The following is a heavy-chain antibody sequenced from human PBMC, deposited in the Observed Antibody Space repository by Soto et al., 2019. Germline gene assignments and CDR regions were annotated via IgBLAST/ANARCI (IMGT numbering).Heavy chain of an antibody. CDR2: IYYSGST. Sequence: PSYTLYLSCTASGGTICIGDYYWSWIRQPPGKGLEWIGYIYYSGSTYYNPSLKSRVTISVDTSKNQFSLKLSSVTAADTAVYYCARGGDYYLDSWGQGTLVTGS. CDR1: GGTICIGDYY. D-gene: IGHD4-17*01. J-gene: IGHJ4*02. V-gene: IGHV4-30-4*02. CDR3: ARGGDYYLDS.